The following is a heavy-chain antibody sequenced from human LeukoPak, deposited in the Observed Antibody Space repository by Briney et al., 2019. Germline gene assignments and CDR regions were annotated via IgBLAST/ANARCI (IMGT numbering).Heavy chain of an antibody. Sequence: GGSLRLSCAASGFIFSDYYMSWIRQAPGKGLEWVSYISDSGNTMYYADSVKGRFTISRDNARNSLFLQMNSLRAEDTAVYYCARGTWGLDYWGQGTLVTVSS. V-gene: IGHV3-11*01. CDR2: ISDSGNTM. D-gene: IGHD7-27*01. CDR3: ARGTWGLDY. CDR1: GFIFSDYY. J-gene: IGHJ4*02.